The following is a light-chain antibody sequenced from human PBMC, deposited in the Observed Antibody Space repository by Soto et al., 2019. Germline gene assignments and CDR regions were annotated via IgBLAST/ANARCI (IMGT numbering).Light chain of an antibody. J-gene: IGKJ2*01. V-gene: IGKV3-20*01. CDR3: QKYGSSPMYT. CDR1: HSVGSSY. Sequence: EIVLTQSPGTLSLSPGERATLSCRASHSVGSSYLAWYQQKPGQAPRLLIYGASSRATGIPDRFSGSGSGTDFTLTISRLEPEEVAVYYCQKYGSSPMYTFGQGTKVDIK. CDR2: GAS.